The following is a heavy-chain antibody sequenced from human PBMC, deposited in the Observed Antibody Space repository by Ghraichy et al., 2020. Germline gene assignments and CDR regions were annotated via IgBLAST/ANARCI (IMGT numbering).Heavy chain of an antibody. CDR2: IYYSGST. D-gene: IGHD3-9*01. CDR3: ASDRYDILPGYGYFYYGMDV. CDR1: GGSVNSGSYY. V-gene: IGHV4-61*01. J-gene: IGHJ6*02. Sequence: SETLSLTCTVSGGSVNSGSYYWTWIRQPPGKGLEWIGYIYYSGSTNYNPSLKSRVTMSVDTSKNQFSLRLSSVTAADTAVYYCASDRYDILPGYGYFYYGMDVWGLGTTVTVSS.